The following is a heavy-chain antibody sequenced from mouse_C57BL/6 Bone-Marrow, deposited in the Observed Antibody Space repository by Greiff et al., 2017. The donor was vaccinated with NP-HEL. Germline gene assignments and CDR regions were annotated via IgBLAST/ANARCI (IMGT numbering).Heavy chain of an antibody. CDR1: GYTFTSYW. Sequence: QVQLQQPGAELVKPGASVKMSCKASGYTFTSYWITWVKQRPGQGLEWIGDIYPGSGSTNYNEKFKSKATLTVDTSSSTAYMQLSSLTSEDSAVYYGARRGYGSPYYAMDYWGQGTSVTVSS. CDR2: IYPGSGST. J-gene: IGHJ4*01. CDR3: ARRGYGSPYYAMDY. D-gene: IGHD1-1*01. V-gene: IGHV1-55*01.